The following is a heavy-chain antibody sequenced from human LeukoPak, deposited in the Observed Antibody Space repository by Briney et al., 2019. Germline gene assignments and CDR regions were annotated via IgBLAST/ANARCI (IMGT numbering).Heavy chain of an antibody. D-gene: IGHD3-10*01. CDR1: GFTFSSYG. CDR3: ARDSGLLWFGELLSDNWFDP. Sequence: GGSLRLSCAASGFTFSSYGKHWVRQAPGKGLEWVAVIWYDGSNKYYADSVKGRFTISRDNSKNTLYLQMNSLRAEDTAVYYCARDSGLLWFGELLSDNWFDPWGQGTLVTVSS. V-gene: IGHV3-33*01. J-gene: IGHJ5*02. CDR2: IWYDGSNK.